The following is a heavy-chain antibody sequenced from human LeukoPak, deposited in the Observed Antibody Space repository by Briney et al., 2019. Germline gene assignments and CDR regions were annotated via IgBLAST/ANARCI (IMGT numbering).Heavy chain of an antibody. D-gene: IGHD5-12*01. CDR3: ARDKVANDY. V-gene: IGHV4-4*07. CDR1: GAFISNHH. CDR2: VYSSGDT. J-gene: IGHJ4*02. Sequence: SETLSLTCSVSGAFISNHHWSWIRQPAGKGLEWIGRVYSSGDTTYNPSLKSRVAISVDKSKSQFSLRLTSVTAADTAVYYCARDKVANDYWGQGTLVTVAS.